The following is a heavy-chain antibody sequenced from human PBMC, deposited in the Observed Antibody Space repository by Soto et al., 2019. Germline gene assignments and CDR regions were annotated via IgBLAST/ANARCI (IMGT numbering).Heavy chain of an antibody. CDR3: ARRHYGSGSYYYSFDP. CDR2: INHSGST. D-gene: IGHD3-10*01. J-gene: IGHJ5*02. CDR1: GGSFSGYY. V-gene: IGHV4-34*01. Sequence: PSETLSLTCAVYGGSFSGYYWSWIRQPPGKGLEWIGEINHSGSTNYNPSLKSRVTISVDTSKNQFSLKLSSVTAADTAVYYCARRHYGSGSYYYSFDPWGQGTLVTVSS.